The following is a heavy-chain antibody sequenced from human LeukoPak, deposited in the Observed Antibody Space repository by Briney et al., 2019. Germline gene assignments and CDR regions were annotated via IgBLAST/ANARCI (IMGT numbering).Heavy chain of an antibody. CDR1: GYTFTNYW. J-gene: IGHJ4*02. CDR2: IYAGDSDT. D-gene: IGHD3-22*01. V-gene: IGHV5-51*01. Sequence: GESLKISCKGSGYTFTNYWIAWVRQMPGKGLEWMGIIYAGDSDTRYSPSFQGQVTISADRSISTAYLQWSSLRASDTAMYYCARRVDSGFSFDFWGQGTLVTVSS. CDR3: ARRVDSGFSFDF.